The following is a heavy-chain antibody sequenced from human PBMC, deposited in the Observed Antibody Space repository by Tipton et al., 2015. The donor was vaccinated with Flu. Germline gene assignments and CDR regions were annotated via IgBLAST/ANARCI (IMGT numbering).Heavy chain of an antibody. D-gene: IGHD3-22*01. CDR3: AKGIYDSGYYYYGMDV. J-gene: IGHJ6*02. CDR1: GFTFSSYA. CDR2: ISGSGGST. Sequence: CAASGFTFSSYAMSWVRQAPGKGLEWVSAISGSGGSTYYADSVKGRFTISRDNSKNTLYLQMNSLRAEDTAVYYCAKGIYDSGYYYYGMDVWGQGTTVTVSS. V-gene: IGHV3-23*01.